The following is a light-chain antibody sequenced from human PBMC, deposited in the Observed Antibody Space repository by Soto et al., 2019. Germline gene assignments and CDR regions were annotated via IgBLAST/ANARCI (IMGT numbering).Light chain of an antibody. CDR3: QQYGSSRT. Sequence: EIVLTQSPGTLSLSPGERATLSCRSSQSVSSSYLAWYQQKPGQAPRLLIYDVSSRATGIPDRFSGSGSGTDFTLTISILEPEDVAVYYCQQYGSSRTFGQGTKVEIK. CDR2: DVS. V-gene: IGKV3-20*01. CDR1: QSVSSSY. J-gene: IGKJ1*01.